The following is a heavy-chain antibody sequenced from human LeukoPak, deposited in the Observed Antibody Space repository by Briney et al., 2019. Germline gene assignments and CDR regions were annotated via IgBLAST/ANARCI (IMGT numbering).Heavy chain of an antibody. CDR1: GGSFSSNKW. J-gene: IGHJ4*02. Sequence: SGTLSLTCAVSGGSFSSNKWWSWVRQPLGKGLEWIGEINHSESTNYNPSLKSRVTISIDTSKNQFSLKLSSVTAADTAVYYCARSTYSGYLEANDYWGQGTLVTVSS. CDR2: INHSEST. D-gene: IGHD5-12*01. V-gene: IGHV4-4*02. CDR3: ARSTYSGYLEANDY.